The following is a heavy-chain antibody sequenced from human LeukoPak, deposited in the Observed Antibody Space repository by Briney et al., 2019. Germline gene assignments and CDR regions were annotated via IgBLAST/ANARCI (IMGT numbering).Heavy chain of an antibody. J-gene: IGHJ3*02. D-gene: IGHD2-21*02. Sequence: SETLSLTCAVSGDSISSNNWWSWVRQPPGKGLEWIGEIFHSGDTNYKPSLKSRVTISVDKSKNQFSLKLSSVTAADTAVYYCAGAHCGGDCYSGRAFDIWGQGTMVTVSS. CDR1: GDSISSNNW. CDR3: AGAHCGGDCYSGRAFDI. V-gene: IGHV4-4*02. CDR2: IFHSGDT.